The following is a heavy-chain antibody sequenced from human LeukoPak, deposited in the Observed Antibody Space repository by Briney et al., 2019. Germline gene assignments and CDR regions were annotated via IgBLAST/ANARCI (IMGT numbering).Heavy chain of an antibody. V-gene: IGHV3-21*04. CDR2: ISSGVNYI. Sequence: GGSLRLSCAASGFNFNSYTINWVRQSPGKGLEWVSSISSGVNYIFYADSVKGRFTISRDNSKNTLYLQMNSLRAEDTAVYYCAKDVVGATIYFDYWGQGTLVTVSS. CDR3: AKDVVGATIYFDY. J-gene: IGHJ4*02. CDR1: GFNFNSYT. D-gene: IGHD1-26*01.